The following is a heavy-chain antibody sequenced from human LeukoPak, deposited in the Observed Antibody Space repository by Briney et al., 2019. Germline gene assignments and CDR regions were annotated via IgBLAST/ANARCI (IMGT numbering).Heavy chain of an antibody. CDR3: AKSRSVADAFDI. CDR2: ITGSDDAT. V-gene: IGHV3-23*01. CDR1: GVSVSTYA. J-gene: IGHJ3*02. D-gene: IGHD6-19*01. Sequence: GGSLRLSCAATGVSVSTYAMSWVRQVPGKGLEWVSAITGSDDATYHADSVKGRFTIARDRSKNTLYLEMNGLRAEDTAVYHCAKSRSVADAFDIWGHGAMVTVSS.